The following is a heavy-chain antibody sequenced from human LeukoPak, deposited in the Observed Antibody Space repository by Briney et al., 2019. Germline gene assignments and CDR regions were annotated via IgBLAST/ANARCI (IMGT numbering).Heavy chain of an antibody. CDR2: ISYDGSNK. Sequence: PGGSLRLSCAASGFTFSSYGMHWVRQAPGKGLEWVAVISYDGSNKYYADSVKGRFTISRDNSKNTLYLQMNSLRAEDTAVYYCAGGIPAAVRGWFDPWGQGTLVTVSS. V-gene: IGHV3-30*03. CDR1: GFTFSSYG. CDR3: AGGIPAAVRGWFDP. D-gene: IGHD6-13*01. J-gene: IGHJ5*02.